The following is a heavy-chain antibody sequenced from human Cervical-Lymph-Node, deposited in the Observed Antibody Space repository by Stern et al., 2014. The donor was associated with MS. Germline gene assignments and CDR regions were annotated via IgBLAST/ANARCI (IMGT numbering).Heavy chain of an antibody. CDR1: GFGFRGYG. CDR2: IWYDGSKT. V-gene: IGHV3-33*01. CDR3: ARAFGVRGVIDY. J-gene: IGHJ4*02. D-gene: IGHD3-10*01. Sequence: VQLVESGGGVVQPGNSLRLSCAASGFGFRGYGMHWVRQAPGKGLEWVALIWYDGSKTYYADSVKGRFTISRDNSRNMLYVQMNSLGAEDTAVYYCARAFGVRGVIDYWGQGTMVTVSS.